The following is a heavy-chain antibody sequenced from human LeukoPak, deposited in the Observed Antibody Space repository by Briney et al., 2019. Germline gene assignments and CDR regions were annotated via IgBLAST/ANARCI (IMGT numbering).Heavy chain of an antibody. J-gene: IGHJ4*02. CDR1: GFTFSKAW. CDR3: TTMANY. D-gene: IGHD5-24*01. Sequence: GGSLRLSCAASGFTFSKAWMNWVRQAPGKGLEWVGRIKSETEGWATDYAAPVKGRFTISRDDSKNTVHLQMSSLKAEDTAMYYCTTMANYWGQGTLVTVSS. V-gene: IGHV3-15*01. CDR2: IKSETEGWAT.